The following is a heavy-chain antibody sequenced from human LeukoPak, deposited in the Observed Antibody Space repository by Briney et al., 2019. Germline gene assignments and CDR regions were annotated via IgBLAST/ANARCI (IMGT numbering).Heavy chain of an antibody. CDR2: ISYDGSNK. V-gene: IGHV3-30*18. CDR3: AKGPDLGGPLRATYYFDY. D-gene: IGHD4-23*01. J-gene: IGHJ4*02. CDR1: GFTFSSYG. Sequence: GGSLRLSCAASGFTFSSYGMHWVRQAPGKGLEWVAVISYDGSNKYYADSVKGRFTISRDNSKNTLYLQMNSLRAEDTAVYYCAKGPDLGGPLRATYYFDYWGQGTLVTVSS.